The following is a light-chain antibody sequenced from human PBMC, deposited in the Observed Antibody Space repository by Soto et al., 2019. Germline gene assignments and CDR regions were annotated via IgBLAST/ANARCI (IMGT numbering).Light chain of an antibody. V-gene: IGKV3-15*01. Sequence: EIVMTQSPATLSVSPGERATLSCRASQSVSSNLAWYQQKPGQAPGLLIYGASTRATVLPARFSVSVSGTEFTLTISSLQSEDFAVYYCQQYNNWPPSYTFGQGTKLAIK. J-gene: IGKJ2*01. CDR2: GAS. CDR3: QQYNNWPPSYT. CDR1: QSVSSN.